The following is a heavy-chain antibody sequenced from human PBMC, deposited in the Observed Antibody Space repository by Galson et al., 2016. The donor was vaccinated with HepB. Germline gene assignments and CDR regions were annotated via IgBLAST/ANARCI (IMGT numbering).Heavy chain of an antibody. CDR1: GFSVSTYE. Sequence: SLRLSCAASGFSVSTYEMDWVRQAPGKGLEWVSYINPSGTTIDYADSVKGRFTISRDSAKNSLFLQMNSLRVEDTGIYFCARDGRVSSGLDYWGQGALVTGSS. CDR3: ARDGRVSSGLDY. V-gene: IGHV3-48*03. CDR2: INPSGTTI. J-gene: IGHJ4*02. D-gene: IGHD6-25*01.